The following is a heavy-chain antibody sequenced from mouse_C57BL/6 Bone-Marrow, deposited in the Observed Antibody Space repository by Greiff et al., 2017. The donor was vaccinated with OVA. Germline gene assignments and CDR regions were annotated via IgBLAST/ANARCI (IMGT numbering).Heavy chain of an antibody. V-gene: IGHV1-19*01. CDR3: ARDGYYTYYAMDY. CDR1: GYTFTDYY. CDR2: INPYNGGT. J-gene: IGHJ4*01. D-gene: IGHD2-3*01. Sequence: EVQLQQSGPVLVKPGASVKMSCKASGYTFTDYYMNWVKQSHGKSLEWIGVINPYNGGTSYNQKFKGKATLTVDKSSSTAYMELNSLTSEDSAVYYCARDGYYTYYAMDYRGQETSVTVSS.